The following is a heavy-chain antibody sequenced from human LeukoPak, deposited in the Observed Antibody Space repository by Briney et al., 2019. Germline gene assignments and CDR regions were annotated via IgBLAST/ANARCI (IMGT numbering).Heavy chain of an antibody. CDR2: IYSDNT. D-gene: IGHD4/OR15-4a*01. V-gene: IGHV3-53*01. CDR1: GFTVSSNS. Sequence: QAGGSLRLSCTVSGFTVSSNSMSWVRQAPGKGLEWVSFIYSDNTHYSDSVKGRFTISRDNSKNTLYLQMNSLRAEDTAVYHCARRAGAHSHPYDYWGQGPLVPVSS. CDR3: ARRAGAHSHPYDY. J-gene: IGHJ4*02.